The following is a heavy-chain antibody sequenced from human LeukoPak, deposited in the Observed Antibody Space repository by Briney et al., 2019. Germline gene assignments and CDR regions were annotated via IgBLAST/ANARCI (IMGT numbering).Heavy chain of an antibody. D-gene: IGHD2-15*01. J-gene: IGHJ4*02. CDR3: ARGRHCSGGKCYGDY. Sequence: ASVKVSCKASGYTFTTFAVNWVRQAPGQGLEWMGWINTDTGNPTYGQGFTGRFVFSLDTSLSTAYLQISSLKAEDTAVYYCARGRHCSGGKCYGDYWGQGTLVTVSS. V-gene: IGHV7-4-1*02. CDR2: INTDTGNP. CDR1: GYTFTTFA.